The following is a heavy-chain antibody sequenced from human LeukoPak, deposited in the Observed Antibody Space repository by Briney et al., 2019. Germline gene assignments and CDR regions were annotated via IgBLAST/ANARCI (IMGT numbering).Heavy chain of an antibody. Sequence: PSETLSLTCTVSGGSISSYYWSWIRQPPGKGLEWIGNIYYSGSTNYNPSLKSRVTISVDTSKNQFSLKLSSVTAADTAVYYCTRGSIAYYYMDVWGKGTTVTVSS. J-gene: IGHJ6*03. V-gene: IGHV4-59*01. CDR2: IYYSGST. D-gene: IGHD3-22*01. CDR3: TRGSIAYYYMDV. CDR1: GGSISSYY.